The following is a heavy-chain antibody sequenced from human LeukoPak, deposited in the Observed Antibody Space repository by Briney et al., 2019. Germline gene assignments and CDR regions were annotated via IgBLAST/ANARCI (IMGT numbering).Heavy chain of an antibody. V-gene: IGHV3-23*01. CDR3: AKDEDYGQYILPFDY. Sequence: GGSLRLSCAASGFTFSSYAMSWVRQAPGKGLEWVSAISGSGGSTYYADSVEGRFTISRDNSKNTLYLQMNSLRAEDTAVYYCAKDEDYGQYILPFDYWGQGTLVTVSS. D-gene: IGHD4-17*01. CDR2: ISGSGGST. CDR1: GFTFSSYA. J-gene: IGHJ4*02.